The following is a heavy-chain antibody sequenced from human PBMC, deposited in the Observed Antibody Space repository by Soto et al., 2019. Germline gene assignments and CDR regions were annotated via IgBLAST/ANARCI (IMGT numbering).Heavy chain of an antibody. Sequence: GGSLRLSCAASTFSLSDYYMSWIRHAPGRGLEWVAYSSITTSYTNYADSVKGRFTILRDNAKNSLYLQMKSLRGEDTAVYYCARSSHRGYFFDNWGQGTLVTVSS. J-gene: IGHJ4*02. D-gene: IGHD5-18*01. CDR3: ARSSHRGYFFDN. V-gene: IGHV3-11*06. CDR1: TFSLSDYY. CDR2: SSITTSYT.